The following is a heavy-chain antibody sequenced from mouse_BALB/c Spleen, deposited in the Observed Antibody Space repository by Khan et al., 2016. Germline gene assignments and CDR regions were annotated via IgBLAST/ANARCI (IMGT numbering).Heavy chain of an antibody. J-gene: IGHJ4*01. D-gene: IGHD2-1*01. CDR2: IGFAGYT. Sequence: EVQLQESGPGLVKPSQSLSLTCSVTGYSITNNFYWSWIRQFPGNKLEWMGYIGFAGYTNYNPSFKNRISITRDTSKNQFFLKLNSVTSEDTSTYSGAKDGNYYTLDYWGQGTSVTVSS. V-gene: IGHV3-6*02. CDR3: AKDGNYYTLDY. CDR1: GYSITNNFY.